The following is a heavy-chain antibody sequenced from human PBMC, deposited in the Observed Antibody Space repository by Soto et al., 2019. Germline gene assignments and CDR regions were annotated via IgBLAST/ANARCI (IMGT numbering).Heavy chain of an antibody. D-gene: IGHD6-19*01. CDR1: GGTFSSYA. J-gene: IGHJ6*02. Sequence: QVQLVQSGAEVKKPGSSVKVSCKASGGTFSSYAISWVQQAPGQGLEWMGGIIPIFGTANYAQKFQGRVTITADESTSTAYMELSSLRSEDTAVYYCARQGLPLSPYYYYGMDVWGQGTTVTVSS. CDR2: IIPIFGTA. CDR3: ARQGLPLSPYYYYGMDV. V-gene: IGHV1-69*01.